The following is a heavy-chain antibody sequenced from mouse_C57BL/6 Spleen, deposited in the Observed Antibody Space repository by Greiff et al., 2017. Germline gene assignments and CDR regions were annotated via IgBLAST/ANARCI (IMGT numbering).Heavy chain of an antibody. V-gene: IGHV1-76*01. CDR2: IYPGSGNT. CDR3: ARGERAMDY. CDR1: GYTFTDYY. Sequence: VQLVESGAELVRPGASVKLSCKASGYTFTDYYINWVKQRPGQGLEWIARIYPGSGNTYYNEKFKGKATLTAEKSSSTAYMQLSSLTSEDSAVYFCARGERAMDYWGQGTSVTVSS. J-gene: IGHJ4*01.